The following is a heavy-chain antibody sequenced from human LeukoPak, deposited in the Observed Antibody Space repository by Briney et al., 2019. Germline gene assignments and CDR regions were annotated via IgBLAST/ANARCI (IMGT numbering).Heavy chain of an antibody. Sequence: GRSLRLSCAASGFTFSTSGVHWVRQAPGKGLEWVAVISYDGSNRYYADSVKGRFTISRDNSKNTMYLQMTSLRAEDTAVYYCAKDFRRVAAAGEIDYWGQGTLVTVSS. J-gene: IGHJ4*02. CDR1: GFTFSTSG. CDR3: AKDFRRVAAAGEIDY. CDR2: ISYDGSNR. D-gene: IGHD6-13*01. V-gene: IGHV3-30*18.